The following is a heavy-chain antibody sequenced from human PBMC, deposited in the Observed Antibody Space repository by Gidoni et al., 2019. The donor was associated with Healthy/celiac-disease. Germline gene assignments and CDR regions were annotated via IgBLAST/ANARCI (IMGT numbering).Heavy chain of an antibody. J-gene: IGHJ4*02. CDR1: GGSFSGYY. Sequence: QVQLQQWGAGLLKPSETLSLTCAVYGGSFSGYYWSWIRQPPGKGLAWIGEINHSGSTNYNPSLKSRVTISVDTSKNQFSLKLSSVTAADTAVYYCARAPPSSSSGWYDYWGQGTLVTVSS. D-gene: IGHD6-19*01. V-gene: IGHV4-34*01. CDR3: ARAPPSSSSGWYDY. CDR2: INHSGST.